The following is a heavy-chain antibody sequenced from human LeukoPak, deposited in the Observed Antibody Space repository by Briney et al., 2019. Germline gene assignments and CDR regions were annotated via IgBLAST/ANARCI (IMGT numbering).Heavy chain of an antibody. Sequence: GGSLRLSCAASGFTFSSYAIHWVRQAPGKGLEWVSVISYDGSKKYYADSVKGRFIISRDNSNNTLYLQMNSLRAEDTAVYYCAKDLLASSRSVYFQHWGQGTLVTVSS. CDR2: ISYDGSKK. V-gene: IGHV3-30-3*01. CDR1: GFTFSSYA. CDR3: AKDLLASSRSVYFQH. J-gene: IGHJ1*01. D-gene: IGHD5-12*01.